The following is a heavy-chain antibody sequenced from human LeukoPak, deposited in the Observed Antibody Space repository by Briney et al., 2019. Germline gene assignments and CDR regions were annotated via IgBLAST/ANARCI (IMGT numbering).Heavy chain of an antibody. CDR1: GFTFSSYW. Sequence: GGSLRLSCAASGFTFSSYWMSWVRQAPGKGLEWMANIKQDGSEKYYVDSVKGRFTISRDNAKNSLYLQMNSLRAEDTAVYYCARVYFSSSWSIGYYYYYYMDVWGKGTTVTVSS. CDR3: ARVYFSSSWSIGYYYYYYMDV. J-gene: IGHJ6*03. CDR2: IKQDGSEK. V-gene: IGHV3-7*01. D-gene: IGHD6-13*01.